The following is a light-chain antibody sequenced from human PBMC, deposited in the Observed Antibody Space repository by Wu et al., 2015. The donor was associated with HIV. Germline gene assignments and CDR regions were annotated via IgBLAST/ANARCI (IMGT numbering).Light chain of an antibody. V-gene: IGKV3-15*01. J-gene: IGKJ2*03. Sequence: EIVMTQSPGTLSVSPGERATLSCRASQSINDNLAWYQQTPGQAPRLLIFGASTRATGIPARFSGSGSGTDFTLTISSLEPEDFAVYYCQQRSNWPPMYSFGQGTKLEIK. CDR3: QQRSNWPPMYS. CDR1: QSINDN. CDR2: GAS.